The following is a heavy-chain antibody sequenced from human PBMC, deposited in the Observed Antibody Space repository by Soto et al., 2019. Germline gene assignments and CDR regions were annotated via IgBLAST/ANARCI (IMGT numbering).Heavy chain of an antibody. D-gene: IGHD6-19*01. V-gene: IGHV3-33*01. J-gene: IGHJ5*02. Sequence: QVQLVESGGGVVQPGRSLRLSCAASGFTFSSYGMHWVRQAPGKGLEWVAVIWYDGSNKYYADSVKGRFTISRDNSKNTLYLQMNSLRAEDTAVYYCARGGQEQWLGWFDPWGQGTLVTVSP. CDR2: IWYDGSNK. CDR1: GFTFSSYG. CDR3: ARGGQEQWLGWFDP.